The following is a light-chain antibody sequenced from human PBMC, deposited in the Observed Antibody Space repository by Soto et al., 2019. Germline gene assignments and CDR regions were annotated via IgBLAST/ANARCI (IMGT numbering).Light chain of an antibody. CDR1: SSDVGGYDY. J-gene: IGLJ1*01. CDR2: EVS. Sequence: QSALTQPPSASGSPGQSVTISCTGTSSDVGGYDYVSWYQQHPGKAPKLIIYEVSERPSGVPDRFSGSKSGNTASLTVSALQAEDEADYYCTSYAVSDIYVFGTGTKLTVL. CDR3: TSYAVSDIYV. V-gene: IGLV2-8*01.